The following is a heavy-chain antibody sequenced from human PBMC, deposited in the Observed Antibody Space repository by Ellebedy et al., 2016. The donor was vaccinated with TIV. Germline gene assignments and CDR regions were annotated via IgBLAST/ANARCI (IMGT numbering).Heavy chain of an antibody. J-gene: IGHJ4*02. Sequence: GESLKISCKTSGYTFTGYWIGWVRQMPGKGLEWMGNIYADDSETNYNPSVQGQVTISVDKSISTASLQWRSLKASDTAMYYCARQKGSFYYDSRGYMGYFDYWGQGTLVTVS. CDR2: IYADDSET. CDR1: GYTFTGYW. V-gene: IGHV5-51*01. CDR3: ARQKGSFYYDSRGYMGYFDY. D-gene: IGHD3-22*01.